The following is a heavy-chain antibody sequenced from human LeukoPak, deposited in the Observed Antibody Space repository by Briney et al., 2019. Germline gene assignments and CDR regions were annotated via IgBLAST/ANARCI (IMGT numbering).Heavy chain of an antibody. D-gene: IGHD3-3*01. CDR2: IFYSGST. Sequence: PSETLSLTCTVSGGSISSTTYYWAWIRQPPGKGLEWIGSIFYSGSTYYSPSLKSRVTISVDTSKNQFSLKLSSVTAADTAVCSCARHSPLGPPFWAGGKGPT. CDR1: GGSISSTTYY. J-gene: IGHJ6*03. V-gene: IGHV4-39*01. CDR3: ARHSPLGPPFWA.